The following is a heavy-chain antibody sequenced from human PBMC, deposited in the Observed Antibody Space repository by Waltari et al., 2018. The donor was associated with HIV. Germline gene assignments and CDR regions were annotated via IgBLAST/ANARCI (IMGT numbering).Heavy chain of an antibody. J-gene: IGHJ4*02. CDR2: IYTSGST. CDR1: GGSISSGSYY. D-gene: IGHD3-3*01. V-gene: IGHV4-61*02. Sequence: QVQLQESGPGLVKPSQTLSLTCTVSGGSISSGSYYWSWIRQPAGKGLEWLGRIYTSGSTNYNPSLKSRVTISVDTSKNQFSLKLSSVTAADTAVYYCARTSYDFWSGYYHDYWGQGTLVTVSS. CDR3: ARTSYDFWSGYYHDY.